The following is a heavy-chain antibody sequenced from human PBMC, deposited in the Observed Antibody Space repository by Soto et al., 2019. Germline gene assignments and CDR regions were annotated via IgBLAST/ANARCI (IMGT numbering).Heavy chain of an antibody. CDR1: GFTFRSYA. CDR2: ITDTGGST. Sequence: EVQLLESGGGLVQPGGSLRLSCVASGFTFRSYAMSWVRQAPGKGLEWVSSITDTGGSTHYADSVKGRFIISRDYLKSTVFLEMNSLRPEDTATYYCAKARNPVTTHFDLWGRDTLVTVSS. D-gene: IGHD4-17*01. CDR3: AKARNPVTTHFDL. J-gene: IGHJ2*01. V-gene: IGHV3-23*01.